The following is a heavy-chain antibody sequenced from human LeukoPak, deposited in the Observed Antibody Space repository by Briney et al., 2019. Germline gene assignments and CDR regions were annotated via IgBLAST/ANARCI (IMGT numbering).Heavy chain of an antibody. CDR1: GFTFSNYA. Sequence: GGSLRLSCAASGFTFSNYAMSWARQAPGKGLEWVSAISGSGGSTYYADSVKGRFTTSRDNSKNTLYLQMNSLRAEDTAVYYCTKGTIWLPFDYWGQGTLVTVSS. D-gene: IGHD5-18*01. J-gene: IGHJ4*02. CDR3: TKGTIWLPFDY. CDR2: ISGSGGST. V-gene: IGHV3-23*01.